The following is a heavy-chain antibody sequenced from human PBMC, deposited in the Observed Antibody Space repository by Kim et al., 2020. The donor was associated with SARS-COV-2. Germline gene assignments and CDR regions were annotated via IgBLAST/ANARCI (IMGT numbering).Heavy chain of an antibody. CDR3: AKNELWFGDYLLLDY. J-gene: IGHJ4*02. CDR1: GFTFDDYA. Sequence: GGSLRLSCAASGFTFDDYAMHWVRQAPGKGLEWVSLISGDGGSTYYADSVKGRFTISRDNSKNSLYLQMNSLRTEDTALYYCAKNELWFGDYLLLDYWGQGTLVTVSS. V-gene: IGHV3-43*02. D-gene: IGHD3-10*01. CDR2: ISGDGGST.